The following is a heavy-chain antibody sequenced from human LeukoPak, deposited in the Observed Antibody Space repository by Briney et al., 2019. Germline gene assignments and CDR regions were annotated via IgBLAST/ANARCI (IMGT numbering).Heavy chain of an antibody. J-gene: IGHJ4*02. CDR2: INPNSGGT. CDR1: GYTFTGYY. V-gene: IGHV1-2*02. D-gene: IGHD4-17*01. Sequence: ASVKVSCKASGYTFTGYYMHWVRQAPGQGLEWMGWINPNSGGTNYAQKFQGRVTMTRDTSISTAYMELSRLRSDDTAVYYCATGAVTTRYYFDYWGQGTLVTVSS. CDR3: ATGAVTTRYYFDY.